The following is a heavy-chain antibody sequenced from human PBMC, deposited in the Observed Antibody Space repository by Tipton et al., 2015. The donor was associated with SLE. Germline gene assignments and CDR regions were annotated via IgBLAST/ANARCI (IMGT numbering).Heavy chain of an antibody. CDR1: GGSFSGYY. V-gene: IGHV4-34*01. D-gene: IGHD4-17*01. Sequence: TLSLTCAVYGGSFSGYYWSWIRQPPGKGLEWIGEINHSGSTNYNTSLKSRVTISVDTSKNQFSLKLSSVTAADTAVYYCARSNDYGDPPWLGFDPWGQGTLVTVSS. CDR3: ARSNDYGDPPWLGFDP. J-gene: IGHJ5*02. CDR2: INHSGST.